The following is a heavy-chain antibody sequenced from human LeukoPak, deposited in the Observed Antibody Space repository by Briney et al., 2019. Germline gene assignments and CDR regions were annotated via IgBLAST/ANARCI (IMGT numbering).Heavy chain of an antibody. CDR1: GFTFSSYS. Sequence: GGSLRLSCAASGFTFSSYSMNWVRQAPGKGLEWVSYISSSSSTIYYADSVKGRFTISRDNARNSLYLQMSSLRDEDTAAYYCARGTIRYGSPGYWGQGTLVTVSS. CDR3: ARGTIRYGSPGY. CDR2: ISSSSSTI. D-gene: IGHD5-18*01. V-gene: IGHV3-48*02. J-gene: IGHJ4*02.